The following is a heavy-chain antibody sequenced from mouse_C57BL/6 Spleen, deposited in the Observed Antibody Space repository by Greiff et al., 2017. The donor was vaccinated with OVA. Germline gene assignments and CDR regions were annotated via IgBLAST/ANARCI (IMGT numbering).Heavy chain of an antibody. CDR2: IDPSDSYT. D-gene: IGHD2-14*01. CDR1: GYTFTSYW. J-gene: IGHJ3*01. Sequence: QVQLKQPGAELVMPGASVKLSCKASGYTFTSYWMHWVKQRPGQGLEWIGEIDPSDSYTNYNQKFKGKSTLTVDKSSSTAYMQLSSLTSEDSAVYYCARGREYEGTWFAYWGQGTLVTVSA. CDR3: ARGREYEGTWFAY. V-gene: IGHV1-69*01.